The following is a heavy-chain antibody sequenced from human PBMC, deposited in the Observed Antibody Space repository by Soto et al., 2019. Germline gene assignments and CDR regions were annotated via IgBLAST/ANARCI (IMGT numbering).Heavy chain of an antibody. CDR1: GYTFSEYA. V-gene: IGHV7-4-1*01. J-gene: IGHJ4*02. CDR3: ARKSGSSSENWYFDY. D-gene: IGHD1-26*01. Sequence: QVQLVQSGSELKKPGASVKVSCRASGYTFSEYAMNWVRQAPGQGLEWMGWINTNTGNPTYAHGFTGRFVFSLDTSVSTAYLQISSLEAEDAAVYYCARKSGSSSENWYFDYWGQGTLVTVSS. CDR2: INTNTGNP.